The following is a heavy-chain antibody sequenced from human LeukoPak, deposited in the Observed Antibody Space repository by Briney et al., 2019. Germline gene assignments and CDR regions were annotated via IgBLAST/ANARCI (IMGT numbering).Heavy chain of an antibody. V-gene: IGHV4-59*01. D-gene: IGHD4-17*01. CDR3: ARDLVTVTKGFDI. CDR2: IYVTGT. CDR1: GGSIGTYY. J-gene: IGHJ3*02. Sequence: SETLSLTCTVSGGSIGTYYWSWIRQSPGKGLEWIGYIYVTGTRYNPYLQSRVTITVDRSRNQFSLKLSSVTAADTAVYYCARDLVTVTKGFDIWGQGTMVSVSS.